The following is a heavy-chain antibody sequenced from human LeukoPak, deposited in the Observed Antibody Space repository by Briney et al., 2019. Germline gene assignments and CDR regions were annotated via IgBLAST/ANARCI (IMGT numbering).Heavy chain of an antibody. CDR3: ASKVGTLYFDY. J-gene: IGHJ4*02. D-gene: IGHD1-26*01. Sequence: KPSETLSLSCAVYGGSFSGYYWSWIRQPRGKGLEWIGEINHSGSTNYNQSLKSRVTISVDTSKNQFSLKLSSVTAADTAVYYCASKVGTLYFDYWGQGTLVTVSS. CDR1: GGSFSGYY. CDR2: INHSGST. V-gene: IGHV4-34*01.